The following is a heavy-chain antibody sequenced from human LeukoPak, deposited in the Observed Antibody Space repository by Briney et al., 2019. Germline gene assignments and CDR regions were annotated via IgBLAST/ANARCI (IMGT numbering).Heavy chain of an antibody. CDR1: GGSVSSGGYY. J-gene: IGHJ3*02. Sequence: SQTLSLTCTVSGGSVSSGGYYWSWIRQPPGKGLEWIGYIYYSGSTNYNPSLKSRVTLSVDTSKNQFSLRLSSVTAADTAVYYCAREGPRRAFDIWGQGTMVTVSS. CDR3: AREGPRRAFDI. V-gene: IGHV4-61*08. CDR2: IYYSGST.